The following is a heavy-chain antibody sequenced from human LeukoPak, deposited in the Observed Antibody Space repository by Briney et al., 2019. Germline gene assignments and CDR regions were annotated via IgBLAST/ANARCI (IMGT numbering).Heavy chain of an antibody. Sequence: SVKVSCKASGGTFSSYAISWVRQAPGQGLEWMGGIIPIFGTANYAQKFQGRVTITADESTSKAYMELSSLRSEDTAVYYCASAVAGTPGRFRHWGQGTLVTVSS. D-gene: IGHD6-19*01. CDR2: IIPIFGTA. V-gene: IGHV1-69*13. CDR1: GGTFSSYA. CDR3: ASAVAGTPGRFRH. J-gene: IGHJ1*01.